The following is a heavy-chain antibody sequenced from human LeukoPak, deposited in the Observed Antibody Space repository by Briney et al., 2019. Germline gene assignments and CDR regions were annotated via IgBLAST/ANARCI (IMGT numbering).Heavy chain of an antibody. D-gene: IGHD3-16*01. CDR2: IYYSGST. CDR3: ARSLRGYYFDY. V-gene: IGHV4-28*01. J-gene: IGHJ4*02. CDR1: GYSISSSNW. Sequence: SGTLSLTCAVSGYSISSSNWWGGVRQPPGEGLEWIAYIYYSGSTYYNPSLKSRVTMSVDTSKNQFSLKLSSVTAVDTAVYYCARSLRGYYFDYWGQGILVTVSS.